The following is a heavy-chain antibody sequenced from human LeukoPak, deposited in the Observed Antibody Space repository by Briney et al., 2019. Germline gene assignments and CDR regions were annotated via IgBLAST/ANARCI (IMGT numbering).Heavy chain of an antibody. D-gene: IGHD6-19*01. Sequence: GESLKISCKGSGYSFTNYWIAWVRQMPGKGLEWMGIIYPADSDTRYSPSFQGQVTISADKSISTAYLQWSSLKASDTAIYYCARYTRGWFVQDYWGQGTLVTVSS. V-gene: IGHV5-51*01. CDR1: GYSFTNYW. J-gene: IGHJ4*02. CDR2: IYPADSDT. CDR3: ARYTRGWFVQDY.